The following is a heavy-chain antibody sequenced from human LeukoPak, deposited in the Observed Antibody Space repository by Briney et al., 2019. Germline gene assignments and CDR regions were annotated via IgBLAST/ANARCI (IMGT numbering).Heavy chain of an antibody. CDR1: GFTFSSYA. CDR3: AKASYPHSGAWYNLLS. Sequence: PGRSLRLSCAASGFTFSSYAMHWVRQAPGKGLEWVAVISYDGSNKYYADSVKGRFTISRDSAKNSLYLQMNSLRAEDSAVYYCAKASYPHSGAWYNLLSWGRGTLVTVSS. CDR2: ISYDGSNK. V-gene: IGHV3-30*04. J-gene: IGHJ5*02. D-gene: IGHD6-13*01.